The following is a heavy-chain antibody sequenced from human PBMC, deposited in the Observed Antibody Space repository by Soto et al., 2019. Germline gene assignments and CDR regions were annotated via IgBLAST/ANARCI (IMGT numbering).Heavy chain of an antibody. D-gene: IGHD3-22*01. J-gene: IGHJ4*02. Sequence: ASVKVSCKASGYTFTSYGISWVRQAPGQGLEWMGWISAYNGNTNYAQKLQGRVTMTTDTSTSTAYMELRSLRSDDTAVYYCARDPPYYYDSSGSYHTPFDYWGQGTLVTVSS. CDR3: ARDPPYYYDSSGSYHTPFDY. V-gene: IGHV1-18*01. CDR1: GYTFTSYG. CDR2: ISAYNGNT.